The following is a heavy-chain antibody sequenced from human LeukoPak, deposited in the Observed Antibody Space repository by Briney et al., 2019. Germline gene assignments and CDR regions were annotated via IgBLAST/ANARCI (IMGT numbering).Heavy chain of an antibody. D-gene: IGHD3-3*01. Sequence: ASVKVSCKVSGYTLTELSMHWVRQAPGKGLEWMRGFDPEDGETIYAQKFQGRVTMTEDTSTDTAYMELSSLRSEDTAVYYCATAVFGVVIIPNYFDYWGQGTLVTVSS. CDR3: ATAVFGVVIIPNYFDY. J-gene: IGHJ4*02. CDR2: FDPEDGET. V-gene: IGHV1-24*01. CDR1: GYTLTELS.